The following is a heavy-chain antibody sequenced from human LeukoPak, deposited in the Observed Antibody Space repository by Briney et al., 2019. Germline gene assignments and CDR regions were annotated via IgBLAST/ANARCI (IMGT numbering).Heavy chain of an antibody. V-gene: IGHV4-31*03. CDR3: ARTTYSSSWYRHYYYYGMDV. CDR2: IYYSGST. D-gene: IGHD6-13*01. Sequence: SETLSLTCTVSGGSISGGYYWNWIRQHPGKGLEWIGYIYYSGSTDYNPSLKNRVAISVDTSKNQFSLKLSSVTAADTAVYYCARTTYSSSWYRHYYYYGMDVWGQGTTVTVSS. CDR1: GGSISGGYY. J-gene: IGHJ6*02.